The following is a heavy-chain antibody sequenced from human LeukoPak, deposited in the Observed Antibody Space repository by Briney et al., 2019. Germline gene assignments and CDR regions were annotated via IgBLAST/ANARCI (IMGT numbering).Heavy chain of an antibody. CDR1: GGSISSSSYY. Sequence: SETLSLTCTVSGGSISSSSYYWGWIRQPPGKGLVWIGSIYYSGSTYYNPSLKSRVTISVDTSKNQFSLKVSSVTAADTAVYYCARRPLAAASMFDPWGQGTLVTVSS. D-gene: IGHD6-13*01. CDR2: IYYSGST. J-gene: IGHJ5*02. V-gene: IGHV4-39*01. CDR3: ARRPLAAASMFDP.